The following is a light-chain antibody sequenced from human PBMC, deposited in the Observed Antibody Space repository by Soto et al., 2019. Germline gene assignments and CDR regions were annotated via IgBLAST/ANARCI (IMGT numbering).Light chain of an antibody. CDR3: AAWDDGLNGVV. CDR1: SYNIGSKS. V-gene: IGLV1-44*01. CDR2: SDN. J-gene: IGLJ2*01. Sequence: QSVLTQPPSASGTPGQRVTISCSGSSYNIGSKSVNWYQQLPGAAPKLLIYSDNQRPSGVPDRFSGSKSGTSASLAISGLQSEAEADYYCAAWDDGLNGVVFGGGTKLTVL.